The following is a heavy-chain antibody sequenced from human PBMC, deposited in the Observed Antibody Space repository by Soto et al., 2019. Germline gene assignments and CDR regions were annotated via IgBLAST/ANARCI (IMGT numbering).Heavy chain of an antibody. Sequence: QVQLVESGGGVVQPGRSLRVSCAASGFTFSNYGMHWVRQAPGKGLEWVAVMWYDGSYKYGADSVKGRFIIFRDTSKNTLYLQMNSLRGEDTAVYYCARGNWKYGYFDYWGQGTLVTVSS. CDR1: GFTFSNYG. V-gene: IGHV3-33*01. CDR3: ARGNWKYGYFDY. CDR2: MWYDGSYK. D-gene: IGHD1-7*01. J-gene: IGHJ4*02.